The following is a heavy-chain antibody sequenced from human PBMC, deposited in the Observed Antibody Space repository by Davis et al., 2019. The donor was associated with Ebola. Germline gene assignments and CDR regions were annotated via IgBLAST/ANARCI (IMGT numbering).Heavy chain of an antibody. CDR2: IYPGDSDT. CDR1: GYSFTSYW. V-gene: IGHV5-51*01. CDR3: ARRGGGCSGGSCYSYFDY. D-gene: IGHD2-15*01. Sequence: GESLKISCQGSGYSFTSYWIGWVRQMPGKGLEWMGIIYPGDSDTRYSPSFQGQVTISADKSISTAYLQWSSLKASDTAMYYCARRGGGCSGGSCYSYFDYWGQGTLVTVSS. J-gene: IGHJ4*02.